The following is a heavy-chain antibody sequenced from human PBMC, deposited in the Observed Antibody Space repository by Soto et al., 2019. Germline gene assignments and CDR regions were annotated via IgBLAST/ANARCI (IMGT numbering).Heavy chain of an antibody. CDR3: ARVWGVAARTFDY. Sequence: SATLSVSWSLLGGCPGHFYWSWIRQPPGKGQEWIGYISYSWSTNYNPSLQSRVTISVETPKSQFSLNLRSMSPADTAVHYCARVWGVAARTFDYWRPATLVTVSS. J-gene: IGHJ4*02. V-gene: IGHV4-59*01. CDR1: GGCPGHFY. CDR2: ISYSWST. D-gene: IGHD6-6*01.